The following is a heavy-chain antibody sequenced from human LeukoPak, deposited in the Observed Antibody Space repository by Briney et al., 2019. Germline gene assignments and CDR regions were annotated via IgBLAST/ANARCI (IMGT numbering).Heavy chain of an antibody. V-gene: IGHV3-21*01. D-gene: IGHD6-19*01. Sequence: GGSLRLSCAASGFTFSSYSMNWVRQAPGKGLEWVSSISSSSSYIYYADSVKGRFTISRDNSKNTLYLQMNSLRAEDTAVYYCARWLAVAGKPIDYWGQGTLVTVSS. J-gene: IGHJ4*02. CDR1: GFTFSSYS. CDR2: ISSSSSYI. CDR3: ARWLAVAGKPIDY.